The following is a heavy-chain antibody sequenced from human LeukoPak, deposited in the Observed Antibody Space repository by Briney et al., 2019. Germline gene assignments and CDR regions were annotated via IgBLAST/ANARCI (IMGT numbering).Heavy chain of an antibody. J-gene: IGHJ6*02. CDR1: GFTFDDYA. CDR3: AKGVAAAGDRYYYYGMDV. Sequence: GGSLRLSCAASGFTFDDYAMHWVRQAPGKGLEWVSLISWDGGSTYYADSVKGRFTISRDNAKNSLYLQMNSLRAEDTALYYCAKGVAAAGDRYYYYGMDVWGQGTTVTVSS. CDR2: ISWDGGST. V-gene: IGHV3-43D*03. D-gene: IGHD6-13*01.